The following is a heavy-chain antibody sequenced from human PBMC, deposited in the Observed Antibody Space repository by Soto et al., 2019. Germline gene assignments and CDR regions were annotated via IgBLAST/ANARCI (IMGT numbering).Heavy chain of an antibody. V-gene: IGHV4-39*01. CDR2: IYYSGDT. D-gene: IGHD3-22*01. CDR1: GASLTSSSYY. Sequence: SETLSLTCTVSGASLTSSSYYWDWVRQPPGKGLEWIGTIYYSGDTYYNPSLKSHVTISVDPSNNQFSLKLSSMTAADTAVYFCAGGSGSYHFPDIWGQGTLVTVSS. CDR3: AGGSGSYHFPDI. J-gene: IGHJ4*02.